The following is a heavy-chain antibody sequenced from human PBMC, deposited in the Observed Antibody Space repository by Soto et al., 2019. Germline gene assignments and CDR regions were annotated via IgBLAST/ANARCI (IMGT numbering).Heavy chain of an antibody. Sequence: ASVKVSCKASGGTFSSYAISWVRQAPGQGLEWMGGIIPIFGTANYAQKFQVRVTITADKSTITAYMELSSLSSEDTAVYYCARTAFRIAAAETYYYGMDVWGQGTTVPVAS. CDR2: IIPIFGTA. CDR1: GGTFSSYA. CDR3: ARTAFRIAAAETYYYGMDV. V-gene: IGHV1-69*06. J-gene: IGHJ6*02. D-gene: IGHD6-13*01.